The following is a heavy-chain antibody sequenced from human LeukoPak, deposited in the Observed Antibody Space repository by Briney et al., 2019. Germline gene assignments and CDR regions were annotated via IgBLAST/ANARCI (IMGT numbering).Heavy chain of an antibody. CDR1: GFTVSSNY. CDR2: IYSGGFT. Sequence: GGSPRLSCAASGFTVSSNYMNWVRQAPGKGLEWVAIIYSGGFTYYRDSVKGRFTIYRDNSKNTVYLQMNSLRVEDTAVYYCAREGMGYFDSWGQGTLVTVSS. V-gene: IGHV3-66*01. J-gene: IGHJ4*02. CDR3: AREGMGYFDS. D-gene: IGHD5-24*01.